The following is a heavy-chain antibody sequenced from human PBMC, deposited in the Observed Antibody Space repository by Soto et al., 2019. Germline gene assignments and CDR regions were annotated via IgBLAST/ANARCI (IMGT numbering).Heavy chain of an antibody. CDR3: ARGATMIVVVILNDAFDI. CDR1: GGTFSSYA. V-gene: IGHV1-69*13. CDR2: IIPIFGTA. Sequence: SVKVSCKASGGTFSSYAISWVRQAPGQGLEWMGGIIPIFGTANYAQKFQGRVTITADESTSTAYMELSSLRSEDTAVYYCARGATMIVVVILNDAFDIWGQGTMVTLS. J-gene: IGHJ3*02. D-gene: IGHD3-22*01.